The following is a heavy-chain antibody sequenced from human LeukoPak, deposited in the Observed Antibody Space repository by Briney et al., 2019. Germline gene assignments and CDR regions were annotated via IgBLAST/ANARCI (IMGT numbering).Heavy chain of an antibody. D-gene: IGHD4-23*01. CDR1: GGSFSGYY. CDR2: INHSGST. V-gene: IGHV4-34*01. CDR3: ARGYGGIYYYYMDV. Sequence: PSETLSLTCAVYGGSFSGYYWSWIRQPPGKGLEWIGEINHSGSTNYNPSLKSRVTMSVDTSKNQFSLKLSSVTAADTAVYYCARGYGGIYYYYMDVWGKGTTVTVSS. J-gene: IGHJ6*03.